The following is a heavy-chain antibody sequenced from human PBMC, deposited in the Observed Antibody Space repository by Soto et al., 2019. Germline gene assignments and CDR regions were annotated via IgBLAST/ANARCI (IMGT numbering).Heavy chain of an antibody. V-gene: IGHV1-8*01. D-gene: IGHD3-10*01. Sequence: ASVTVSCKASGYTFTSYDSKWARQATGQGLEWMGWMNPSSGNTGYAQKFQGRVTMTRNTSISTAYMELSSLRSEDTAVYYCAILIGDFDYWGQGTLVTVSS. CDR2: MNPSSGNT. J-gene: IGHJ4*02. CDR1: GYTFTSYD. CDR3: AILIGDFDY.